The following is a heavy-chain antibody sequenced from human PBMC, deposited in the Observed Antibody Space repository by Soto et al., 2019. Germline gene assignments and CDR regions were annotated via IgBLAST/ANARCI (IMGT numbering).Heavy chain of an antibody. CDR2: ISASKGNT. V-gene: IGHV1-18*03. J-gene: IGHJ4*02. D-gene: IGHD6-6*01. CDR1: GFTFSNYG. Sequence: ASLKVSCKASGFTFSNYGITWVRQAPGQGLEWMGWISASKGNTNYAQKFQGRVTMTTDTSTSTTYMELRSLRSDDMAVYYCASRSGQLPYYFDYWGQGTQVTVSS. CDR3: ASRSGQLPYYFDY.